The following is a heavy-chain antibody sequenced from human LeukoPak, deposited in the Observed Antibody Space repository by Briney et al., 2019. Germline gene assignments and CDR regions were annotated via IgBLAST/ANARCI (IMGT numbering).Heavy chain of an antibody. CDR3: AKPVAGRNWFDP. Sequence: GGSLRLSCAASGFTFSSYGMHWDRKAQGKGLELVAFIRYDGSNKYYADSVKGRFTISRDNSKNTLYLQMNSLRAEDTAVYYCAKPVAGRNWFDPWGQGTLVTVSS. CDR1: GFTFSSYG. CDR2: IRYDGSNK. V-gene: IGHV3-30*02. D-gene: IGHD6-19*01. J-gene: IGHJ5*02.